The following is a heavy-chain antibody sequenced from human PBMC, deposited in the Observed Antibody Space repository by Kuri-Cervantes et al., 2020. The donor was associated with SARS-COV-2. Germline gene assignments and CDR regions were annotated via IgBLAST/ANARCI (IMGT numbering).Heavy chain of an antibody. Sequence: GESLKISCAASGITFNDYYMSWIRQAPGKGLEWVSYISSSSSYTNYADSVKGRFTISRDNAKNSLYLQMNSLRAEDTAVYYCARDDIVVVPAAMRPYYYYGMDVWGQGTTVTVSS. CDR2: ISSSSSYT. CDR3: ARDDIVVVPAAMRPYYYYGMDV. CDR1: GITFNDYY. J-gene: IGHJ6*02. D-gene: IGHD2-2*01. V-gene: IGHV3-11*06.